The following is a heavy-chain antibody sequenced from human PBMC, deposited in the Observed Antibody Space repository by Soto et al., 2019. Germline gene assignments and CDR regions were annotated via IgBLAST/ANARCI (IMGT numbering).Heavy chain of an antibody. CDR3: AKAGPGSPGNWFDS. D-gene: IGHD6-13*01. V-gene: IGHV1-3*01. CDR1: GYMFTNHA. CDR2: INAANGDT. Sequence: ASVKVSCKASGYMFTNHAIHWVRQAPGQRLEWLGWINAANGDTKYSLKFQDRVTISRDTSATTAYMDLSSLKSEDTAVYYCAKAGPGSPGNWFDSGGQETLVTVSS. J-gene: IGHJ5*01.